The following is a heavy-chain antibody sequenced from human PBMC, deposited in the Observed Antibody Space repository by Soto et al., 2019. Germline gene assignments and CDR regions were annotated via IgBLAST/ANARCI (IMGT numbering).Heavy chain of an antibody. CDR3: ARGGGTFDY. Sequence: SETLSLTCTVSGGSISSYYWSWIRQPPGKGLEWIGYIYYSGSTNYNPSLKSRVTISVDTSKNQFSLKLSPVTAADTAVYYCARGGGTFDYWGQGTLVTVSS. D-gene: IGHD3-16*01. V-gene: IGHV4-59*01. CDR1: GGSISSYY. J-gene: IGHJ4*02. CDR2: IYYSGST.